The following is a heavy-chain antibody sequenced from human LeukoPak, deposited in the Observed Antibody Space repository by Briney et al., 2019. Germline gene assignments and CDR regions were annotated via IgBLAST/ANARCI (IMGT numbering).Heavy chain of an antibody. Sequence: SETLSLTCTVSGGSISSSSYYWGWIRQPPGKGLEWIGSIYYSGSTYYNPSLKSRVTISVDTSKNQFSLKLSSVTAADTAVYYCARIDNCSSTSCYLNWFDPWGQGTLFTVSS. J-gene: IGHJ5*02. CDR3: ARIDNCSSTSCYLNWFDP. CDR2: IYYSGST. CDR1: GGSISSSSYY. V-gene: IGHV4-39*01. D-gene: IGHD2-2*01.